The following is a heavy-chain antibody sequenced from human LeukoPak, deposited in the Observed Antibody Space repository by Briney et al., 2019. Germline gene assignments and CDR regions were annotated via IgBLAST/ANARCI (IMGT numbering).Heavy chain of an antibody. D-gene: IGHD1-14*01. CDR1: GYSISSGYY. CDR3: ARRRTGWFDP. CDR2: IYHSGST. J-gene: IGHJ5*02. V-gene: IGHV4-38-2*01. Sequence: SETLSLTCAVSGYSISSGYYWGWIRQPPGKGLEWIGSIYHSGSTYYNPSPKSRVTISVDTSKNQFSLKLSSVTAADSAVYYCARRRTGWFDPWGQGTLVTVPS.